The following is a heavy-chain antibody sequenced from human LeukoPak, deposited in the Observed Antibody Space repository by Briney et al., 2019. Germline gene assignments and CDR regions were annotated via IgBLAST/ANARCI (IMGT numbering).Heavy chain of an antibody. D-gene: IGHD2-15*01. J-gene: IGHJ4*02. CDR1: GGTFSSYA. CDR3: ARDPSSRIIHYCSGGSCHRAASYYFDY. V-gene: IGHV1-69*01. CDR2: IIPIFGTA. Sequence: GASVKVSCKASGGTFSSYAISWVRQAPGQGLEWMGGIIPIFGTANYAQKFQGRVTITADESTSTAYMELSSLRSEDTAVYYCARDPSSRIIHYCSGGSCHRAASYYFDYWGQGTLVTVSS.